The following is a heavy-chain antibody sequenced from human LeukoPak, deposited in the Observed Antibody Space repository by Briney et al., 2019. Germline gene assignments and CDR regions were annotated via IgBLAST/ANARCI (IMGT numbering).Heavy chain of an antibody. J-gene: IGHJ4*02. Sequence: SETLSLTCTVSGGSISSYYWSWIRQPPGKGLEWIGSIYYSGSTYYNPSLKSRVTISVDTSKNQFSLKLSSVTAADTAVYYCARRGVTTVTTFDYWGQGTLVTVSS. CDR2: IYYSGST. V-gene: IGHV4-39*01. CDR3: ARRGVTTVTTFDY. D-gene: IGHD4-17*01. CDR1: GGSISSYY.